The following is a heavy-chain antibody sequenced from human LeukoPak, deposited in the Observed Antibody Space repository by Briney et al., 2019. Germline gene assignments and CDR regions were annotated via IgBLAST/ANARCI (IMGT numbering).Heavy chain of an antibody. CDR3: AREIASKYYDILTSYPDY. D-gene: IGHD3-9*01. J-gene: IGHJ4*02. Sequence: SETLSLTCTVSGGSISSGGYYWSWIRQHPGKGLEWIGYIYYSGSTYYNPSLKSRVTISVDTSKNQFSLKLSSVTAADTAVYYCAREIASKYYDILTSYPDYWGQGTLVTVSS. CDR1: GGSISSGGYY. CDR2: IYYSGST. V-gene: IGHV4-31*03.